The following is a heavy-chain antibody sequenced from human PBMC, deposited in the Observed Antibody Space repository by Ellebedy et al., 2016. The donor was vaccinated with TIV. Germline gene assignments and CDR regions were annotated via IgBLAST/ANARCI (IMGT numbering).Heavy chain of an antibody. Sequence: SETLSLAXTASGGSVSSSSYHWGSIRQPPGQRLVWIGTFYYRGSTYYNPSLKSRVTISVDTSKNQFSLRLTSVTTPDTAVYYCTGHLPLQLEAFDIWGQGTVVTVSS. J-gene: IGHJ3*02. V-gene: IGHV4-39*01. D-gene: IGHD1-1*01. CDR1: GGSVSSSSYH. CDR2: FYYRGST. CDR3: TGHLPLQLEAFDI.